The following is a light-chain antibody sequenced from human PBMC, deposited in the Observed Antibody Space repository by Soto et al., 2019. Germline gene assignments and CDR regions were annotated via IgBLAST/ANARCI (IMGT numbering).Light chain of an antibody. Sequence: EIVMTQSPATLSVSPGDRATLSCRASQSVSSYLAWYQQKPGQAPRLLIYGASSRATGIPDRFSGSGSGTDFTLTISRLEPEDFAVYYCQQYGSSRWTFGQGTKVDI. CDR1: QSVSSY. J-gene: IGKJ1*01. CDR2: GAS. V-gene: IGKV3-20*01. CDR3: QQYGSSRWT.